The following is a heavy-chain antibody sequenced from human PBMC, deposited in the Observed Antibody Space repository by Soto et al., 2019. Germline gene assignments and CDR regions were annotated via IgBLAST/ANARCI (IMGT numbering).Heavy chain of an antibody. D-gene: IGHD6-6*01. V-gene: IGHV3-30*18. Sequence: QVQLVVSGGGLVKPGGSLRISCAASGFTFSDYYISWIRQAPGKGLEWLAVISNNGINKYYADSVKGRFTISRDNSRDTLFLQMNSLRGEDTAIYYCAKVIRADSTSSNFYYYSGLDVWGQGTTVTVSS. J-gene: IGHJ6*02. CDR3: AKVIRADSTSSNFYYYSGLDV. CDR2: ISNNGINK. CDR1: GFTFSDYY.